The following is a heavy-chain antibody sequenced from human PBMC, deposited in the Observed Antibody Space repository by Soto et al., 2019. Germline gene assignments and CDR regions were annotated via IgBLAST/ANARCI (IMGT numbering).Heavy chain of an antibody. CDR2: IYSGGST. CDR1: GFTASSTD. Sequence: PGGSLSLTSTSSGFTASSTDMSWVRQAPGKGLEWVSVIYSGGSTYYADSVKGRFTISRDNSKSTMYLQMNSLRAEDTARYYCTKSDCGHIGCRLMDVWGQGTTVTVSS. CDR3: TKSDCGHIGCRLMDV. D-gene: IGHD2-21*01. V-gene: IGHV3-53*01. J-gene: IGHJ6*02.